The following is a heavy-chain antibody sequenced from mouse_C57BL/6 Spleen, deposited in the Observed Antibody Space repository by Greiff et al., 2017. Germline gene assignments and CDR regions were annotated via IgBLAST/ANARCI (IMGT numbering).Heavy chain of an antibody. CDR2: IYPGDGAT. J-gene: IGHJ2*01. CDR3: ARSVYYYGSSYYFDY. Sequence: VKLQESGPELVKPGASVKISCKASGYAFSSSWMNWVKQRPGKGLEWIGRIYPGDGATNYNGKFKGKATLSADKSSSTAYMQLSSLTSEDSAVYFCARSVYYYGSSYYFDYWGQGTTRTVSS. V-gene: IGHV1-82*01. D-gene: IGHD1-1*01. CDR1: GYAFSSSW.